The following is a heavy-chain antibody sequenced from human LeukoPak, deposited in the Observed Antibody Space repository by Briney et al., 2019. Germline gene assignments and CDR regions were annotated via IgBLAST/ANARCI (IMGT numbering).Heavy chain of an antibody. Sequence: GGSLRLSCAASGLTFSSYAMSWVRQAPGKGLEWVSGVSGSGGKAFYADSVKGRFTISRDNSKNTLYLQMNSLRAEDTAVYYCAKLYGDYGDYWGQGTLVTVSS. J-gene: IGHJ4*02. D-gene: IGHD4-17*01. CDR2: VSGSGGKA. V-gene: IGHV3-23*01. CDR1: GLTFSSYA. CDR3: AKLYGDYGDY.